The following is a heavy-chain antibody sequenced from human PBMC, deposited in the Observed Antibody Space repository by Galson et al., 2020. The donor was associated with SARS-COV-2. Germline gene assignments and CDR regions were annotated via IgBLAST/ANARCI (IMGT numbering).Heavy chain of an antibody. J-gene: IGHJ6*02. D-gene: IGHD3-22*01. CDR3: AREVSPSMMVVALADYYYGMDV. CDR2: ISYDGNYK. Sequence: QAGGSLRLSCAASGFTFSSYGMHWVRQAPGKGLEWVATISYDGNYKYYADSVKGRFTISRDNSKNTLFLQMNSLRAEDTAVYYCAREVSPSMMVVALADYYYGMDVWGQGTTVTVSS. V-gene: IGHV3-30*03. CDR1: GFTFSSYG.